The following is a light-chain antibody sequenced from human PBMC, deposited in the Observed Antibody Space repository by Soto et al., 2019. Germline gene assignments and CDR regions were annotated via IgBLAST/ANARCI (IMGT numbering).Light chain of an antibody. CDR3: QQHTNWPLT. V-gene: IGKV3-15*01. J-gene: IGKJ4*01. CDR2: ATS. CDR1: QSVSSN. Sequence: EIVMTQSPATLSVSKGERANLSCRASQSVSSNLAWYQQKPGQAPRLLIYATSTRATGFPARFSGSGSGTDFTLTISSLEPEDFAVYYCQQHTNWPLTFGGGTMVDI.